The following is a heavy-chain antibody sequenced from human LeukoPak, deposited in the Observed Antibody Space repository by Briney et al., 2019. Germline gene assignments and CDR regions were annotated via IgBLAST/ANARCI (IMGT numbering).Heavy chain of an antibody. V-gene: IGHV3-23*01. Sequence: GGSLRLSCAASGFTFSSYAMSWVRQAPGKGLEWVSAISGSGGSTYYADSVKGRFTISRDNSKNTLYLQMNSLRAEDTAVYYCAKDRGGDIVVVPAAPGAFDIGGQGTMVTVSS. CDR3: AKDRGGDIVVVPAAPGAFDI. CDR1: GFTFSSYA. D-gene: IGHD2-2*01. CDR2: ISGSGGST. J-gene: IGHJ3*02.